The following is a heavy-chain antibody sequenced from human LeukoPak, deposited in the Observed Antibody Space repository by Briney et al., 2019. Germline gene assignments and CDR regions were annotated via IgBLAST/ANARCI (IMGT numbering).Heavy chain of an antibody. CDR1: GFTFSSYS. CDR2: ISGSGGST. D-gene: IGHD5-18*01. J-gene: IGHJ6*02. CDR3: AKDQAAMDRYYYYGMDV. Sequence: GGSLRLSCAASGFTFSSYSMNWVRQAPGKGLEWVSAISGSGGSTYYADSVKGRFTISRDNSKNTLYLQMNSLRAEDTAVYYCAKDQAAMDRYYYYGMDVWGQGTTVTVSS. V-gene: IGHV3-23*01.